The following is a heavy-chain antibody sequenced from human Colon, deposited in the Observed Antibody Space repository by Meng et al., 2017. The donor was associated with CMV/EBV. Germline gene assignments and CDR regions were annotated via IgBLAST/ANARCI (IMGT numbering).Heavy chain of an antibody. CDR1: GFTFSSYW. V-gene: IGHV3-74*01. J-gene: IGHJ6*02. D-gene: IGHD2-2*02. Sequence: GGSLRLSCAASGFTFSSYWMHWVRQAPGKGLVWVSSINSDGSSTSYADSVKGRFTISRDNAKNTLYLQMNSMRAEDTAVYYCASGDCSSTRCYTFRYYYYYYGMDVWGQGTTVTVSS. CDR2: INSDGSST. CDR3: ASGDCSSTRCYTFRYYYYYYGMDV.